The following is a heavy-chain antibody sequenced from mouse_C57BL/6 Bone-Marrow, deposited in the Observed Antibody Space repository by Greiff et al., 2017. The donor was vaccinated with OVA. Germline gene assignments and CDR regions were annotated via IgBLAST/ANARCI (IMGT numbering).Heavy chain of an antibody. CDR1: GYTFTSYW. D-gene: IGHD2-4*01. CDR3: ARRGRGLRHGYWYFDV. J-gene: IGHJ1*03. CDR2: IDPSDSYT. V-gene: IGHV1-69*01. Sequence: QVQLQQPGAELVMPGASVKLSCKASGYTFTSYWMHWVKQRPGQGLEWIGEIDPSDSYTNYNQKFKGKSTLTVDKSSSTAYMQLSSLTSEDSAVYYCARRGRGLRHGYWYFDVWGTGTTVTVSS.